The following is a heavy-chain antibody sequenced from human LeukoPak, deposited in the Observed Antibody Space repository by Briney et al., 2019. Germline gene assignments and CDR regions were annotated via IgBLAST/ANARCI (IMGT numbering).Heavy chain of an antibody. J-gene: IGHJ4*02. CDR1: GXXFSSYS. D-gene: IGHD1-26*01. V-gene: IGHV3-48*02. Sequence: GGSLRLSCAASGXXFSSYSMNWVRQAPGKGLEWGSYISSSSSTIYYADSVKGRFTISRDNAKNSLYLQMNSLRDEDTAVYYCARDQLRDSGSYYGLAWGQGTLVTVSS. CDR3: ARDQLRDSGSYYGLA. CDR2: ISSSSSTI.